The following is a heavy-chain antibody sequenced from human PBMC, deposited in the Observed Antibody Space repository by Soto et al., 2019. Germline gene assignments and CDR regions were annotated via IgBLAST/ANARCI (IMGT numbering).Heavy chain of an antibody. CDR2: IYWDDDK. J-gene: IGHJ4*02. CDR1: GFSLSTSGVG. Sequence: QITLKESGPPLVKPTQTLTLTCTFSGFSLSTSGVGVGWIRQPPGKALEWLALIYWDDDKRYSPSLKSRLTITKDTSKNQVVLTMTNMDPVDTATYYCAHLPYSGSVFDYWGQGTLVTVSS. V-gene: IGHV2-5*02. CDR3: AHLPYSGSVFDY. D-gene: IGHD5-12*01.